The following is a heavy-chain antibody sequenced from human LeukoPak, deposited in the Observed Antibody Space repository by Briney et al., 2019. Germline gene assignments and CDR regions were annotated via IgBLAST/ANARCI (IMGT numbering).Heavy chain of an antibody. CDR1: GYTFTSYA. J-gene: IGHJ5*02. CDR2: INTNTGNP. D-gene: IGHD2-15*01. V-gene: IGHV7-4-1*02. Sequence: GASVKVPCKASGYTFTSYAMNWGRQAPGQGLEWMGWINTNTGNPTYAQGFTGRFVFSLSTSVSTAYLQISSLKAEDTAVYYCARDPTSPLYCSGGSCYSYNWFDPWGRGTLVTVSS. CDR3: ARDPTSPLYCSGGSCYSYNWFDP.